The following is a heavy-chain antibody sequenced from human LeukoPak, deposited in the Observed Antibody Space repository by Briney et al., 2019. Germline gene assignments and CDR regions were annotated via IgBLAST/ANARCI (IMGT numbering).Heavy chain of an antibody. Sequence: SETLSLTCTVSGGSVSDNNFFWNWIRQPPGKGLEWIGYIYNSGSTNYNPALNSRVTISVDTSNNQFSLRLSSVIAADTAVYYCAGLEAHRPLDYWGQGTLVIVSS. V-gene: IGHV4-61*01. J-gene: IGHJ4*02. CDR2: IYNSGST. CDR1: GGSVSDNNFF. CDR3: AGLEAHRPLDY.